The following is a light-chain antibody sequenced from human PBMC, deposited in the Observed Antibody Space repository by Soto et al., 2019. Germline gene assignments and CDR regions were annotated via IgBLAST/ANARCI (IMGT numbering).Light chain of an antibody. CDR1: SSDVGGYNY. J-gene: IGLJ1*01. CDR3: SSYTSGTTLYV. CDR2: ASS. V-gene: IGLV2-14*01. Sequence: SALTQPASVTGSPGQSITLSCTGTSSDVGGYNYVSWYQHHAGKAPRLMIYASSNRPSGVSHRFSGSRSGNTASLTISGLQAEDEADYYCSSYTSGTTLYVFGTGTKLTVL.